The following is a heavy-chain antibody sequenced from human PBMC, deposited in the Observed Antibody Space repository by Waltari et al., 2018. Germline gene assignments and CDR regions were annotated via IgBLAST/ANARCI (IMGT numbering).Heavy chain of an antibody. CDR1: GLIFSSNW. J-gene: IGHJ4*02. CDR3: ARDFNWGWDF. Sequence: EVQLVDSGGGLVQPGGSLRLSCAASGLIFSSNWMGWVRQAPGRGLEWLANIKPDGSQQYYVDSVRGRFSISRDNAKNSLYLQLNSLRAEDTAIYYCARDFNWGWDFWGQGTLVTVSS. CDR2: IKPDGSQQ. V-gene: IGHV3-7*03. D-gene: IGHD7-27*01.